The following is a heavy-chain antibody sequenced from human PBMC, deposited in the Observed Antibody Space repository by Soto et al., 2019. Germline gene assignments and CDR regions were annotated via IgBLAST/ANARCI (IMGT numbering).Heavy chain of an antibody. V-gene: IGHV3-15*01. CDR2: IKSKTDGGTT. CDR1: GFTFSNAW. Sequence: GGSLRLSCAASGFTFSNAWMSWVRQAPGKGLEWVGRIKSKTDGGTTDYAAPVKGRFTISRDDSKNTLYLQMNSLKTEDTAVYYCTTSSYSGSYDAFDIWGQGTMVTVSS. J-gene: IGHJ3*02. D-gene: IGHD1-26*01. CDR3: TTSSYSGSYDAFDI.